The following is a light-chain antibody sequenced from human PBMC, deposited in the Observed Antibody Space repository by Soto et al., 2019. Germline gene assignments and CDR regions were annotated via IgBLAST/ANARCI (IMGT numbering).Light chain of an antibody. V-gene: IGKV3-20*01. CDR2: GAS. J-gene: IGKJ1*01. CDR1: QSVSAGY. CDR3: QQYGSSGT. Sequence: EIVMTQSPATLSVSPGESATLSCRASQSVSAGYFAWYQQKPGQAPILLIFGASTRATGLPARFSGSGSGTDFNLTISRLEPEDFAVYYCQQYGSSGTFGQGTKV.